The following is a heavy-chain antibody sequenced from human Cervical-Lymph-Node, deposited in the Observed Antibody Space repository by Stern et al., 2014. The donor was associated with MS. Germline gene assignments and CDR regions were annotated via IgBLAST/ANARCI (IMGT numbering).Heavy chain of an antibody. V-gene: IGHV3-64*01. CDR3: ARGGVGAIT. CDR1: GFSFSSNA. Sequence: EVQLVQSGGGLVHPGGSLRLSCAASGFSFSSNAMHWVRQAPGKGLEFVSAISSNGSRTYYASSVEVRFTISRDNSKNTLYLQMGSLRTDDMAVYYCARGGVGAITGGQGTLVTVSS. J-gene: IGHJ4*02. D-gene: IGHD1-26*01. CDR2: ISSNGSRT.